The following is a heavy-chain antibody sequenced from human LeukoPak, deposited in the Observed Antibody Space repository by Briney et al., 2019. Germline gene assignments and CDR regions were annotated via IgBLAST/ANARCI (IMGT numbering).Heavy chain of an antibody. V-gene: IGHV4-59*01. Sequence: SETLSLTCTVSGGSISTYFWSWIRQPPGKGLEWIGYIYYSGSTNYNPSLKSRVTISVDTSKNQFSLKLSSVTAADTAVYYCAGGYKYAYYNYYYMDVWGKGTTVTVSS. D-gene: IGHD5-24*01. CDR3: AGGYKYAYYNYYYMDV. J-gene: IGHJ6*03. CDR2: IYYSGST. CDR1: GGSISTYF.